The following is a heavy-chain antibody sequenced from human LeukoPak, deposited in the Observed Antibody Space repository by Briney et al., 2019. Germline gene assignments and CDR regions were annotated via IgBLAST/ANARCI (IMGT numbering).Heavy chain of an antibody. CDR1: GGSISSSSYY. CDR2: IYYSGST. J-gene: IGHJ4*02. Sequence: SETLSLTCTVSGGSISSSSYYWGWIRQPRGKGLEWIGSIYYSGSTYYNPSLKSRVTISVDTSKNQFSLKLSSVTAADTAVYYCAKIAAAGTAPDYWGQGTLVTVSS. D-gene: IGHD6-13*01. V-gene: IGHV4-39*07. CDR3: AKIAAAGTAPDY.